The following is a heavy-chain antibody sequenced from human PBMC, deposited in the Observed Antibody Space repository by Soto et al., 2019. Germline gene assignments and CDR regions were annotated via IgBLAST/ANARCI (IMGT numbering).Heavy chain of an antibody. CDR2: IYPGDSDT. D-gene: IGHD1-26*01. CDR3: ARYSGSYWHYLDF. CDR1: GYSFASHW. V-gene: IGHV5-51*01. Sequence: GASLKISCKGSGYSFASHWVAWVRKMPEKGLEWIGTIYPGDSDTKYSSAFRGHVTISADTSVSTAYLQWRSLEATDSAIYYCARYSGSYWHYLDFWGQGTLVTVSS. J-gene: IGHJ4*02.